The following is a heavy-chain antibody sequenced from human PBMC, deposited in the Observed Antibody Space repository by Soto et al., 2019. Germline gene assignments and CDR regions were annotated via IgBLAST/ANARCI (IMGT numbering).Heavy chain of an antibody. CDR2: IYPGDSDT. CDR1: GYSFTSYW. J-gene: IGHJ6*02. V-gene: IGHV5-51*01. D-gene: IGHD4-17*01. CDR3: ARHMKTTVTTYGMDV. Sequence: LKISCKGSGYSFTSYWIGWVRQMPGKGLEWMGIIYPGDSDTRYSPSFQGQVTISADKSISTAYLQWSSLKASDTAMYYCARHMKTTVTTYGMDVWGQGTTVTVSS.